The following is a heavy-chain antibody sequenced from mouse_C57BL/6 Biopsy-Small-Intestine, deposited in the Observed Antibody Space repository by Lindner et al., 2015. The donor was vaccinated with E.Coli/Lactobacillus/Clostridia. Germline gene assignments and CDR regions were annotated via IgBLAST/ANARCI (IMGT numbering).Heavy chain of an antibody. CDR2: MNPKSRNK. V-gene: IGHV1S35*01. D-gene: IGHD1-1*01. Sequence: SVKVSCKTSGYTFINSDINWVRQASGQGIEWMGWMNPKSRNKGFAQKFQGRVSMTSDNSIDTAYLEVNNLRSEDTAIYYCARGLKARRGFIDLYYFESWGQGTLVTVSS. CDR1: GYTFINSD. CDR3: ARGLKARRGFIDLYYFES. J-gene: IGHJ4*01.